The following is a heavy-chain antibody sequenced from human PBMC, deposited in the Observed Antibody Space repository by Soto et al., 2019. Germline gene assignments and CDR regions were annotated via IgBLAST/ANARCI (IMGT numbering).Heavy chain of an antibody. CDR3: ARVYPYYFDY. V-gene: IGHV4-34*01. J-gene: IGHJ4*02. Sequence: NPSETLSLTCAVYGGSFSGYYWSWIRQPPGKGLEWIGEINHSGSTNYNPSLKSRVTISVDTSKNQFSLKLSSVTAADTAVYYCARVYPYYFDYWGQGTLVTVSS. CDR2: INHSGST. CDR1: GGSFSGYY. D-gene: IGHD2-2*02.